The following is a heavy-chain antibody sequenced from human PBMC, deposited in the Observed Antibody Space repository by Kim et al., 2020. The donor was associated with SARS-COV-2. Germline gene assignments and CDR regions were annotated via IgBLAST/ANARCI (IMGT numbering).Heavy chain of an antibody. CDR3: AREARVDTAMGAYYYYGMDV. D-gene: IGHD5-18*01. V-gene: IGHV3-74*01. Sequence: RFTISRDNAKNTLYLQMNSLRAEDTAVYYCAREARVDTAMGAYYYYGMDVWGQGTTVTVSS. J-gene: IGHJ6*02.